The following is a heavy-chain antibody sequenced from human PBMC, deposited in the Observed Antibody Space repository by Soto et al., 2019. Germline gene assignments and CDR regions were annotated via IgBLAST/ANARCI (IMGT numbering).Heavy chain of an antibody. J-gene: IGHJ4*02. CDR2: IYHSGST. D-gene: IGHD6-13*01. CDR3: ARTRHSSSWYGYVVDY. V-gene: IGHV4-30-2*01. CDR1: GGSISSGGYS. Sequence: QLQLQESGSGLVKPSQTLSLTCAVSGGSISSGGYSWSWIRQPPGKGLEWIGYIYHSGSTYYNPSLKSRVTISVDRSKNQFSLKLSSVTAADTAVYYCARTRHSSSWYGYVVDYWGQGTLVTVSS.